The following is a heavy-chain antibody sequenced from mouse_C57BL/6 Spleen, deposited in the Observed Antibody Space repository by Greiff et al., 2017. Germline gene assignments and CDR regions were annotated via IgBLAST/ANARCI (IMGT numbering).Heavy chain of an antibody. CDR3: AIYGNYESFAY. J-gene: IGHJ3*01. D-gene: IGHD2-1*01. V-gene: IGHV1-52*01. CDR1: GYTFTSYW. Sequence: QVQLQQPGAELVRPGSSVKLSCKASGYTFTSYWMHWVKQRPIQGLEWIGNIDPSDSDTHYNQKFKDKATLTVDKSSSTAYMQLSNLTSEDSAVYYCAIYGNYESFAYWGQGTLVTVSA. CDR2: IDPSDSDT.